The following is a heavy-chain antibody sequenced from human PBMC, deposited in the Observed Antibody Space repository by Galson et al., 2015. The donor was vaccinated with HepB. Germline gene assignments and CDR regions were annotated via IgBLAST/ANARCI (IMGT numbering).Heavy chain of an antibody. Sequence: SLRLSCAASGFTFSGYGMNWVRQAPGRGLEWVSYISRSSTTTYYADSVKGRFTISRDNAKDSLYLQMNSLRAEDTAVYYCARAMITFEGFDYWGQGTLVTISS. V-gene: IGHV3-48*01. CDR3: ARAMITFEGFDY. CDR2: ISRSSTTT. CDR1: GFTFSGYG. J-gene: IGHJ4*02. D-gene: IGHD3-16*01.